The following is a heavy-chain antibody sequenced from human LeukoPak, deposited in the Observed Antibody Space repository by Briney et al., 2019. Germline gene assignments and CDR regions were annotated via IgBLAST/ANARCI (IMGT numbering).Heavy chain of an antibody. Sequence: GGSLRLSCAASGFIYSSYWMSWVRQAPGKGREWVANIKHDGSEKYYVDSVKGRFTISVDSAKRSLYLQMNSLKDEDTAVYYCARDPHWGAGYFDFWGQGALVTVSS. J-gene: IGHJ4*02. CDR3: ARDPHWGAGYFDF. CDR1: GFIYSSYW. V-gene: IGHV3-7*01. D-gene: IGHD1-26*01. CDR2: IKHDGSEK.